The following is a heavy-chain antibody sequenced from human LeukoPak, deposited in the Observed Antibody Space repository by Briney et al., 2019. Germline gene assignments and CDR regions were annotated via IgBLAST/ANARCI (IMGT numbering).Heavy chain of an antibody. D-gene: IGHD6-6*01. CDR1: GFTFSSYA. V-gene: IGHV3-30-3*01. Sequence: LRLSCAASGFTFSSYAMHWVRQAPGKGLEWVAVISYDGSNKYYADSVKGRFTISRDNSKNTLYLQMNSLRAEDTAVYYCARSIAALRGYYYGMDVWGQGTTVTDSS. CDR2: ISYDGSNK. J-gene: IGHJ6*02. CDR3: ARSIAALRGYYYGMDV.